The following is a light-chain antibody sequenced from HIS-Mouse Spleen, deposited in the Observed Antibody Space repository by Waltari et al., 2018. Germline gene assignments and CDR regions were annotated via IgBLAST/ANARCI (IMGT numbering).Light chain of an antibody. J-gene: IGLJ2*01. V-gene: IGLV2-14*03. Sequence: QSALTQPASVSGSPGQSITISCTGTSSDVGGYNDVSWYQPHPGKAPKLMIYDVSNRPSGVSNRFSGSKSGNTASLTISGLQAEDEADYYCSSYTSSSFNVVFGGGTKLTVL. CDR3: SSYTSSSFNVV. CDR1: SSDVGGYND. CDR2: DVS.